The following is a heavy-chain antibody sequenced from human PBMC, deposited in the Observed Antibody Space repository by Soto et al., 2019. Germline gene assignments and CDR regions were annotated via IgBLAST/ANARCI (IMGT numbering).Heavy chain of an antibody. D-gene: IGHD5-12*01. V-gene: IGHV4-34*01. CDR3: ARLWLRLRRNYYYYYGMDV. Sequence: PSETLSLTCAVYDGSFSGNFWSWIRQPPGKGLEWIGESNHNGSTNYNPSLKSRVTITRDMSLRTAYIELSSLRSEDSAVYYWARLWLRLRRNYYYYYGMDVWGQGTTVTVSS. CDR2: SNHNGST. J-gene: IGHJ6*02. CDR1: DGSFSGNF.